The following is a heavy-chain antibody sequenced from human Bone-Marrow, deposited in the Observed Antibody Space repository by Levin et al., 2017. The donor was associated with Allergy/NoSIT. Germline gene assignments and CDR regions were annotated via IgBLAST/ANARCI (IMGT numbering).Heavy chain of an antibody. CDR2: IIPVYGRA. CDR3: ARGGGSGSSSFSDYHFYYLDV. Sequence: ASVKVSCKASGGIFDTFAINWVRQVPGQGLEWIGGIIPVYGRANYAQTFQGRVTITADESTTTVYMEVTNLRSEDTAVYFCARGGGSGSSSFSDYHFYYLDVWGKGTPVTVSS. V-gene: IGHV1-69*13. D-gene: IGHD6-6*01. CDR1: GGIFDTFA. J-gene: IGHJ6*03.